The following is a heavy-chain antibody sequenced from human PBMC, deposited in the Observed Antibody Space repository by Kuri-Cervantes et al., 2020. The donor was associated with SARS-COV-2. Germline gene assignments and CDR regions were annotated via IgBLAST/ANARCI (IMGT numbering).Heavy chain of an antibody. Sequence: GESLKISCAAFGFTFDDYGMSWVRQAPGKGLEWVSGINWSDTSTGYADSVKGRFTISRDNAKNSLYLQMNSLRAEDTAVYYCAREGYYEPTDMDVWGQGTTVTVSS. V-gene: IGHV3-20*04. D-gene: IGHD3-22*01. J-gene: IGHJ6*02. CDR3: AREGYYEPTDMDV. CDR2: INWSDTST. CDR1: GFTFDDYG.